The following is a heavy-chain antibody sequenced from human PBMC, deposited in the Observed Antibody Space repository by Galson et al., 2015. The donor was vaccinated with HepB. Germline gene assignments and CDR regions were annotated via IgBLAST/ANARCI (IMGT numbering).Heavy chain of an antibody. CDR1: GFTFSSYA. D-gene: IGHD3-10*01. Sequence: SLRLSCAASGFTFSSYAMHWVRQAPGKGLEWVAVISYDGSNKYYADSVKGRFTISRDNSKNTLYLQMNSLRAEDTAVYYCARGSRDWGYYGSGDAFDIWGQGTMVTVSS. V-gene: IGHV3-30*04. CDR2: ISYDGSNK. CDR3: ARGSRDWGYYGSGDAFDI. J-gene: IGHJ3*02.